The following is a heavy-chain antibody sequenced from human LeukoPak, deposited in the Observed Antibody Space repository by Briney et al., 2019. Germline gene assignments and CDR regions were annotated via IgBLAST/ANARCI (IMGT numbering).Heavy chain of an antibody. CDR3: ARERLGELSPNYYYYYGMDV. J-gene: IGHJ6*04. Sequence: ASVKVSCKASGYTFTGCYMHWVRQAPGQGLEWMGWINPNSGGTNYAQKFQGWVTMTRDTSISTAYMELGRLRPDDTAVYYCARERLGELSPNYYYYYGMDVWGKGTTVTVSS. CDR1: GYTFTGCY. D-gene: IGHD3-16*02. V-gene: IGHV1-2*04. CDR2: INPNSGGT.